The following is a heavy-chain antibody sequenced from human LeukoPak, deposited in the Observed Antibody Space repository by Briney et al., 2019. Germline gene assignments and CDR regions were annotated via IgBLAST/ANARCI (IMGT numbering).Heavy chain of an antibody. Sequence: ASVKVSCKASGYTFTSYAMHWVRQAPGQRLEWMGWINAGNGNTKYSQKFQGRVTITRDKSASTAYMELSSLRSEDTAVYYCARVGIVVVPAAMLDYWGQGTLVTVSS. V-gene: IGHV1-3*01. CDR3: ARVGIVVVPAAMLDY. D-gene: IGHD2-2*01. CDR2: INAGNGNT. CDR1: GYTFTSYA. J-gene: IGHJ4*02.